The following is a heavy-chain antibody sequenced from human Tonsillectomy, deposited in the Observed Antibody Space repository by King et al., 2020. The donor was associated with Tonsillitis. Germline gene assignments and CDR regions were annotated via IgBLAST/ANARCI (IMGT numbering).Heavy chain of an antibody. CDR2: ISPNSGGT. CDR3: ARAYQYTSSWPFDY. CDR1: GYTFTAYY. Sequence: VQLVESGAEVKNPGASVKISCKASGYTFTAYYMHWVRQAPGQGLEWMGWISPNSGGTNYAQKFQGRVTMTRDTSISTAYMELSRLRSDDTAVYYCARAYQYTSSWPFDYWGQGTLVTVYS. J-gene: IGHJ4*02. V-gene: IGHV1-2*02. D-gene: IGHD6-13*01.